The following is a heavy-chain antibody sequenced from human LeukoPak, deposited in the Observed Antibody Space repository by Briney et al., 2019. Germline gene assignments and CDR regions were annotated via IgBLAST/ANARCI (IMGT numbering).Heavy chain of an antibody. CDR3: ATVSIVATIYIDYFDY. CDR2: FDPEDGET. V-gene: IGHV1-24*01. D-gene: IGHD5-12*01. J-gene: IGHJ4*02. Sequence: ASVKVSCKVSGYTLTELSMHWVRQAPGKGLEWMGGFDPEDGETIYAQKFQGRVTMTEDTSTDTAYMGLSSLRSEDTAVYYCATVSIVATIYIDYFDYWGQGTLVTVSS. CDR1: GYTLTELS.